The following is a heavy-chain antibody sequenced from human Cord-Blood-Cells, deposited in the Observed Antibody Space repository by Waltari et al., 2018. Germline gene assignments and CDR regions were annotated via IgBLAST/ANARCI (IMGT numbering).Heavy chain of an antibody. V-gene: IGHV4-34*01. J-gene: IGHJ4*02. CDR2: SNHSGST. CDR1: GGSFSGYY. CDR3: ARGLAIAAAGNRGLGY. Sequence: QVQLQQWGAGLLKPSETLSLTCAVYGGSFSGYYWSWIRQPPGKGLEWIGESNHSGSTNYNPSLKSRVTISVDTSKNQFSLKLSSVTAADTAVYYCARGLAIAAAGNRGLGYWGQGTLVTVSS. D-gene: IGHD6-13*01.